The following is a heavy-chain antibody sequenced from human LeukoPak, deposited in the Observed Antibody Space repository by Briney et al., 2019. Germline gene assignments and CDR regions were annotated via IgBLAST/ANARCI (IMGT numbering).Heavy chain of an antibody. D-gene: IGHD2-2*01. CDR2: ICYSGST. CDR3: ASHGGGYCGPTSCLPLNWFDS. CDR1: GGSFSSSSNY. Sequence: SETLCLTCTVSGGSFSSSSNYWGWIRQPPGKGLEWIVSICYSGSTYNYSSLRSRLTISVDTSKNQYSLRLSSLTAADTAVYYCASHGGGYCGPTSCLPLNWFDSWGQGTLVTVSS. J-gene: IGHJ5*01. V-gene: IGHV4-39*01.